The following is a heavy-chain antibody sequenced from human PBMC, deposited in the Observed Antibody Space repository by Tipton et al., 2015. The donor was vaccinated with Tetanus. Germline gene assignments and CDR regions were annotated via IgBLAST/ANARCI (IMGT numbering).Heavy chain of an antibody. CDR3: ARRIQVFGPAILDAFDL. D-gene: IGHD3/OR15-3a*01. CDR2: IYDNGTT. V-gene: IGHV4-59*01. J-gene: IGHJ3*01. CDR1: GGSISGYY. Sequence: GLVKPSETLSLTCTVAGGSISGYYWTWIRQPPGKGLEWIGYIYDNGTTSYSPSLKSRVTISVDKSKNQLSLKLGSVTAEDTAIYYCARRIQVFGPAILDAFDLWAQGTMVIVSS.